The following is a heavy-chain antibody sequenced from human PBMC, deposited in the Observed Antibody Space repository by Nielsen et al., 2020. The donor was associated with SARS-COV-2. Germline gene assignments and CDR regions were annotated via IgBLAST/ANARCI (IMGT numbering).Heavy chain of an antibody. D-gene: IGHD3-10*01. CDR3: VLGDYNGSGYSFDY. Sequence: GESLKISCAASGFTFSSYGMHWVRQAPGKGLEWVAVISYDGSNKYYADSVKGRFTISRDNSKNTLYLQMNSLRAEDTAVYYCVLGDYNGSGYSFDYWGQGTLVTVSS. V-gene: IGHV3-30*03. J-gene: IGHJ4*02. CDR2: ISYDGSNK. CDR1: GFTFSSYG.